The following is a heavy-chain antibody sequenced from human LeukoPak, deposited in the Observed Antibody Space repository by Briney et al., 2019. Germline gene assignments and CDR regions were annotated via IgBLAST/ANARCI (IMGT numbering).Heavy chain of an antibody. Sequence: SQTLSLTCTVSGGSISSGDYYWGWIRQYSGKGLEWIGYIYYSGITYYNPSLKGRVTISVDTSKNQFSLQLTSVTAAETAVYYCARRGGGRWFDPWGQGTLVTVSS. V-gene: IGHV4-31*03. J-gene: IGHJ5*02. D-gene: IGHD3-16*01. CDR1: GGSISSGDYY. CDR2: IYYSGIT. CDR3: ARRGGGRWFDP.